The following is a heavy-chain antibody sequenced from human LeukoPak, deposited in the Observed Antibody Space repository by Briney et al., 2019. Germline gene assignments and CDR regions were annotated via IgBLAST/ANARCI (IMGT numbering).Heavy chain of an antibody. Sequence: PGGSLRLSCKASGSTFRDYSMNWCRQAPGKGLERVSYISSSSSTIYYADSVKGRFTISRDNAKNSLYLQMNSLRDEDAAVYYCARVAQYNWTDEDSWYWGQGTLVTVSS. CDR3: ARVAQYNWTDEDSWY. CDR1: GSTFRDYS. CDR2: ISSSSSTI. J-gene: IGHJ4*02. D-gene: IGHD1-1*01. V-gene: IGHV3-48*02.